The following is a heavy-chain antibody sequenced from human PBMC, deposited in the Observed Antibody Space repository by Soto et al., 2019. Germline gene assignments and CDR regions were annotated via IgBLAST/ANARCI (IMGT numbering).Heavy chain of an antibody. D-gene: IGHD2-15*01. Sequence: QVQLQESGPGLVKPSGTLSLTCAVSGGSISSSNWWRWVRQPPGKGLEWIGESYHSGSTNYNPSLKSRVTISVDKSKTQFSLKLSSVPAADTAVYYCAREYVVVVAAECAFDIWGQGTMVTVSS. J-gene: IGHJ3*02. V-gene: IGHV4-4*02. CDR3: AREYVVVVAAECAFDI. CDR1: GGSISSSNW. CDR2: SYHSGST.